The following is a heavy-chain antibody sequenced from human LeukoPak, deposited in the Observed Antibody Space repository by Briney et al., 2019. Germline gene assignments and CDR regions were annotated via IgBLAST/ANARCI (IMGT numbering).Heavy chain of an antibody. V-gene: IGHV3-7*03. CDR1: GFTFSNYW. Sequence: PGGSLRLSCAASGFTFSNYWMTWVRQAPGKGLEWVANIKQDGSEKYYVDSVKGRFTISRDNAKNSLYLQMNSLRADDTAVYYCASIVMYSSSWYFGYWSQGTLVTVSS. CDR3: ASIVMYSSSWYFGY. D-gene: IGHD6-13*01. CDR2: IKQDGSEK. J-gene: IGHJ4*02.